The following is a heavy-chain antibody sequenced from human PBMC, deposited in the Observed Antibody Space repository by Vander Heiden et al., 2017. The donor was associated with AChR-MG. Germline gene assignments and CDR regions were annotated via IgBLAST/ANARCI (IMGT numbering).Heavy chain of an antibody. D-gene: IGHD2-2*01. V-gene: IGHV5-51*01. Sequence: EVQLVQSGAEVKKPGESLKISCKGSGYSFTSYWVGWVRQMPGKGLEWMGIIYPGDSDTRYSPSFQGQVTISADKSISTAYLQWSSLKASDTAMYYCARPPYWGYCSSTSCGVSLWGQGTLVTVSS. CDR1: GYSFTSYW. CDR3: ARPPYWGYCSSTSCGVSL. CDR2: IYPGDSDT. J-gene: IGHJ4*02.